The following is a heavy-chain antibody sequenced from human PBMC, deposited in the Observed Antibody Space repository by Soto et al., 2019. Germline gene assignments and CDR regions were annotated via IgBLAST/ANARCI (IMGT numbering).Heavy chain of an antibody. V-gene: IGHV3-30*18. D-gene: IGHD3-22*01. CDR2: ISYDGSNK. CDR3: AKDRYSSGYSLEYYFDY. Sequence: GGSLRLSCAASGFTFSSYGMHWVRQAPGKGLEWVAVISYDGSNKYYADSVKGRFTISRDNSKNTLYLQMNSLRAEDTAVYYCAKDRYSSGYSLEYYFDYWGQGTLVTAPQ. J-gene: IGHJ4*02. CDR1: GFTFSSYG.